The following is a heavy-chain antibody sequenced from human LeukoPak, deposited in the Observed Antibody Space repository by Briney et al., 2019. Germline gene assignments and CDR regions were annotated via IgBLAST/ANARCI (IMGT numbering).Heavy chain of an antibody. V-gene: IGHV4-39*01. CDR3: ARLGGYSSFFDY. CDR1: GFTFSDYN. Sequence: GSLRLSCAASGFTFSDYNMNWVRQPPGKGLEWIGSIYYSGSTYYNPSLKSRVTISVDTSKNQFSLKLSSVTAADTAVYYCARLGGYSSFFDYWGQGTLVTVSS. CDR2: IYYSGST. J-gene: IGHJ4*02. D-gene: IGHD5-18*01.